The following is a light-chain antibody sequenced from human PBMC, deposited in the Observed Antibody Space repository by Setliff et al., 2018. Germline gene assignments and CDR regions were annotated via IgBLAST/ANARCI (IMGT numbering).Light chain of an antibody. CDR1: SSDVGAYNY. V-gene: IGLV2-14*03. CDR2: DVS. Sequence: QSALTQPASVSGSPGQSITISCTGTSSDVGAYNYVSWYQQHPRQAPKLMIYDVSKRPSGVSYRFSGSKSGNTASLTISGLRAGDEADYFCTSYASGSTYVVFGGGTKVTVL. CDR3: TSYASGSTYVV. J-gene: IGLJ2*01.